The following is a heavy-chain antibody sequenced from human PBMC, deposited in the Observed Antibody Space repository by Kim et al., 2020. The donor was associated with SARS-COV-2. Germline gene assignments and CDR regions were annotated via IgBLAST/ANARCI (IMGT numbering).Heavy chain of an antibody. J-gene: IGHJ4*01. D-gene: IGHD1-7*01. CDR3: VKALSHWNSENYFDP. CDR2: IYYSGST. CDR1: GASLTSGDHY. V-gene: IGHV4-30-4*01. Sequence: SETLSLTCTVSGASLTSGDHYWSWVRQSPGKGLEWLGYIYYSGSTSYNPSLESRLTMSLDASTNQFFLSPDSVTAADTAIYYCVKALSHWNSENYFDPWG.